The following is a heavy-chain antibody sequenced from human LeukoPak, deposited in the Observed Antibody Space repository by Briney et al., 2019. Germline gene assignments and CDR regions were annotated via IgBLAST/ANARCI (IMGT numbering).Heavy chain of an antibody. J-gene: IGHJ6*03. CDR2: IYYSGST. CDR3: VRHDYYYYYMDV. Sequence: SETLSLTCTVSGGSISSYYWSWIRQPPGKGLERIGYIYYSGSTNYNPSLKSRVTISVDTSKNQFSLKLSSVTAADTALYYCVRHDYYYYYMDVWGNGTTVTVSS. CDR1: GGSISSYY. V-gene: IGHV4-59*08.